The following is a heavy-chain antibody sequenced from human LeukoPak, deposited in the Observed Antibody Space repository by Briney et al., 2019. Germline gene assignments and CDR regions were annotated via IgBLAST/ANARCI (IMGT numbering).Heavy chain of an antibody. D-gene: IGHD6-13*01. CDR2: ISYDGSNK. V-gene: IGHV3-30-3*01. CDR3: ARGFRYSSGWYKYYYFDY. J-gene: IGHJ4*02. CDR1: GFTFSSYA. Sequence: GGSLRLSCAASGFTFSSYAMHWVRQAPGKGLEWVAVISYDGSNKYYADSVKGRFTISRDNSKNTLYLQMNSLRAEDTAVYYCARGFRYSSGWYKYYYFDYWGQGTLVTVSS.